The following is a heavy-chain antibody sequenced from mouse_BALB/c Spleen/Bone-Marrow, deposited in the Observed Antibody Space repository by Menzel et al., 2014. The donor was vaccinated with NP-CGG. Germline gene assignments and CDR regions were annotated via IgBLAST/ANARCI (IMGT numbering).Heavy chain of an antibody. CDR3: ARSRGNYWYFDV. Sequence: VQLQQSGPELVKPGASVKISCKTSGYTFTEYTMHWVKQSHGKSLEWIGGINPNNGGTVYNQKFEDKATLTVDKSSGTAYMEFRSLTSEDSAIYYCARSRGNYWYFDVWGAGTTVTVSS. D-gene: IGHD2-1*01. CDR1: GYTFTEYT. V-gene: IGHV1-18*01. J-gene: IGHJ1*01. CDR2: INPNNGGT.